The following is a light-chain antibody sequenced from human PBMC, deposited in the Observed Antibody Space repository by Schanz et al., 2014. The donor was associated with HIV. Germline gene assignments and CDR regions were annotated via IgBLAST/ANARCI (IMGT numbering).Light chain of an antibody. CDR3: QQYSSPWT. CDR1: QYVSRN. V-gene: IGKV3-20*01. Sequence: TQSPATLSVSPGESATLSCRASQYVSRNLAWYQQRPGQAPRLLIYGASSRATGIPDRFSGSGSGTDFTLTISRLEPEDCAVYYCQQYSSPWTFGQGTKVEIK. CDR2: GAS. J-gene: IGKJ1*01.